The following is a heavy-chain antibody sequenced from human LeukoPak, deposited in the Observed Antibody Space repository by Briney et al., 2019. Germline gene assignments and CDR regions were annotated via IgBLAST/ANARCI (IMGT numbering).Heavy chain of an antibody. CDR1: GFAFGDYS. J-gene: IGHJ4*02. Sequence: GGSLRLSCAASGFAFGDYSMNWVRQAPGKGLEWISAITSDSNLIYYADSMRGRITISRDNAENSVYLQMNGLRAEDTAIYYCARGGATVWGYWGQGALVIVSS. CDR2: ITSDSNLI. D-gene: IGHD3-16*01. CDR3: ARGGATVWGY. V-gene: IGHV3-21*06.